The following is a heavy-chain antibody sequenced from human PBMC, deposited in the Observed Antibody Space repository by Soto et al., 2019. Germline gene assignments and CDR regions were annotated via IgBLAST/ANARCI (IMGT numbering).Heavy chain of an antibody. V-gene: IGHV3-30*18. D-gene: IGHD6-19*01. J-gene: IGHJ4*02. CDR3: AKDFRSSGWYAVGVFDY. Sequence: QVQLVESGGGVVQPGRSLRLSCAASGFTFSSYGMHWVRQAPGKGLEWVAVISYDGSNKYYADSVKGRFTISRDNSKNTVYLQMNSLRAEDTAVYYCAKDFRSSGWYAVGVFDYWGQGTLVTVSS. CDR1: GFTFSSYG. CDR2: ISYDGSNK.